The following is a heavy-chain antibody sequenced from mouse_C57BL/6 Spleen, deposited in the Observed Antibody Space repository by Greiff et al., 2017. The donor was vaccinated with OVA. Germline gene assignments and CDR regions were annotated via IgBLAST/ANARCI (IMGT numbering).Heavy chain of an antibody. CDR3: TTFPPNYYASYYCDY. Sequence: EVKLQESGAELVRPGASVKLSCTASGFNIKDYYMHWVKQRPEQGLEWIGRIDPEDGDTEYAPKFQGKATMTADTSSNTAYLQLSSLTSEDTAVYYCTTFPPNYYASYYCDYWGQGTTLTVSS. V-gene: IGHV14-1*01. CDR1: GFNIKDYY. J-gene: IGHJ2*01. CDR2: IDPEDGDT. D-gene: IGHD1-1*01.